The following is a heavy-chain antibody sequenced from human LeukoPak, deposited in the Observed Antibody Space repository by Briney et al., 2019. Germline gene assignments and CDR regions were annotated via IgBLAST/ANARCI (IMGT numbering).Heavy chain of an antibody. Sequence: GGSLRLSCVASGFTFSSCWMNWVRQAPGEGLEWVANIKQDGSAKYYVDSVKGRFTISRDNAKNSLHLQMNSLRAEDTAVYYCARDPGRGGAAAMDYWGQGTLVTVSS. D-gene: IGHD6-13*01. V-gene: IGHV3-7*01. CDR2: IKQDGSAK. J-gene: IGHJ4*02. CDR1: GFTFSSCW. CDR3: ARDPGRGGAAAMDY.